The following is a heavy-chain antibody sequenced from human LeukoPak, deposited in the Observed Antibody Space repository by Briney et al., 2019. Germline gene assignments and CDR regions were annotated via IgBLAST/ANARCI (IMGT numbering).Heavy chain of an antibody. CDR2: IYHSGST. J-gene: IGHJ4*02. Sequence: PSETLSLTCTVSGYSISSGYYWGWIRQPPGKGLEGSGSIYHSGSTYYNPSLKRRVTISVDTSKNQLSLKLSSVTAADTAVYYCASGYDYVWGSYRWASGHYYFDYWGQGTLVTVSS. D-gene: IGHD3-16*02. CDR3: ASGYDYVWGSYRWASGHYYFDY. CDR1: GYSISSGYY. V-gene: IGHV4-38-2*02.